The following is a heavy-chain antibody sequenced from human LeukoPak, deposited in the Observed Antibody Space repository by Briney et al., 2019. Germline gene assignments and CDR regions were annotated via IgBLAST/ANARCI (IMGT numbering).Heavy chain of an antibody. J-gene: IGHJ4*02. CDR3: AKDRMVRDY. V-gene: IGHV3-23*01. CDR1: GFTFSSHA. D-gene: IGHD2-15*01. CDR2: ISDTGSKT. Sequence: GGSLRLSCAASGFTFSSHAMSWVRQAPGKGLEWVSAISDTGSKTYYADSVKGRFTISRDNSKNTLYVQINSLTVEDTAVYYCAKDRMVRDYWGQGTLVTVSS.